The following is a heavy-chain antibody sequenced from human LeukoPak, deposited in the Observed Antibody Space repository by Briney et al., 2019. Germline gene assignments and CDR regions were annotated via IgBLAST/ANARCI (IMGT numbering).Heavy chain of an antibody. J-gene: IGHJ4*02. CDR1: GFTFSSYW. D-gene: IGHD3-22*01. Sequence: GGSLRLSCAASGFTFSSYWVSWVRQAPGKGLEWVANIKQDGSEKYYVDSVKGRFTISRDNAKNTLYLQMNSLRAEDTAVYYCARGLYYYDSSGYYGYWGQGTLVTVSS. CDR2: IKQDGSEK. CDR3: ARGLYYYDSSGYYGY. V-gene: IGHV3-7*01.